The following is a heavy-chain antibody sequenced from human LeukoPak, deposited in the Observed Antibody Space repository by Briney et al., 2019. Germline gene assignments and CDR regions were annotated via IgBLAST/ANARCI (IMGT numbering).Heavy chain of an antibody. D-gene: IGHD6-13*01. Sequence: SETLSLTCTASGGSISSYYWSWIRQPPGKGLEWIGYIYYSGSTNYNPSLKSRVTISVDTSKNQFSLKLSSVTAADTAVYYCARVVESIAAAGTNFDYWGQGTLVTVSS. CDR3: ARVVESIAAAGTNFDY. V-gene: IGHV4-59*01. CDR1: GGSISSYY. CDR2: IYYSGST. J-gene: IGHJ4*02.